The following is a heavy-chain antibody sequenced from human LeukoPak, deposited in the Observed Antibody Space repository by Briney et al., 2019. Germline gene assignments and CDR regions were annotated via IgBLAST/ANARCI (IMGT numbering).Heavy chain of an antibody. CDR3: ARYDILTDPGCDY. D-gene: IGHD3-9*01. CDR1: GYTFTGYY. Sequence: ASVKVSCKASGYTFTGYYIHWVRQAPGQGLEWMGWINPKSGGTNYAQKFQGRVTMTRDTSINTAYMELSRLRSGDTAVYYCARYDILTDPGCDYWGQGTLVTVSS. J-gene: IGHJ4*02. V-gene: IGHV1-2*02. CDR2: INPKSGGT.